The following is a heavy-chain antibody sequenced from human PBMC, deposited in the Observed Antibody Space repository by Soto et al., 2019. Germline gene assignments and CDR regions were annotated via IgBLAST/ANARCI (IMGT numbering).Heavy chain of an antibody. J-gene: IGHJ6*02. D-gene: IGHD1-1*01. CDR1: GGFISSTSYS. CDR3: ARHGRSPDILQLRHYAIDV. CDR2: IYDSGST. V-gene: IGHV4-39*01. Sequence: SETLSLTCGVSGGFISSTSYSWVWIRQSPGKGLEWIGTIYDSGSTHYNPSLKSRVTISVDTSKNHFSLTLSSVAAADTAVYYCARHGRSPDILQLRHYAIDVWGQGTTVNVYS.